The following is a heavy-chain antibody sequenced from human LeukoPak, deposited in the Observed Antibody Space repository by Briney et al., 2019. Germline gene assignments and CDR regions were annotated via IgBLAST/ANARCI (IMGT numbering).Heavy chain of an antibody. D-gene: IGHD3-22*01. CDR3: ARDSYYDNSGEGAFDI. CDR1: GGSITSSDYY. CDR2: IFYNGNT. Sequence: PSETLSLTCTVSGGSITSSDYYWGWIRQPPGKGLEWIGSIFYNGNTSCNPSLKSRVTISLDTSRNQFSLKLTSVTAADTAVYYCARDSYYDNSGEGAFDIWGQGTLVTVSS. J-gene: IGHJ3*02. V-gene: IGHV4-39*07.